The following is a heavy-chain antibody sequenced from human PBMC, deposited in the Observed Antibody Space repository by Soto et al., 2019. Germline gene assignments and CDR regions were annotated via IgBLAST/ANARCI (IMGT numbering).Heavy chain of an antibody. CDR3: ARQSYDFWSAPGANLINPAGRPTYYSYMEV. J-gene: IGHJ6*03. CDR1: GYSFTSYW. D-gene: IGHD3-3*01. V-gene: IGHV5-51*01. Sequence: GESLKISCKGSGYSFTSYWIGWVRQMPGKGLEWMGIIYPGDSDTRYSPSFQGQVTISADKSISTAYLQWSSLKASDTAMYYCARQSYDFWSAPGANLINPAGRPTYYSYMEVGGKGTTVTVSS. CDR2: IYPGDSDT.